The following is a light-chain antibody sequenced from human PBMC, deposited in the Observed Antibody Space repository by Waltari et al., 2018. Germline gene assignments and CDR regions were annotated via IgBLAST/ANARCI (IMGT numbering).Light chain of an antibody. CDR2: KIN. CDR3: ALYMGSGIWV. CDR1: SGSLSSTSY. J-gene: IGLJ3*02. V-gene: IGLV8-61*01. Sequence: QTVVTQEPSLSVSPGGTVTLTCALTSGSLSSTSYATWYQQTPGQPPRTHGDKINSRSSGVTDRFSGSMLGDKAALTITGAQADDECDYYCALYMGSGIWVFGGGTKLTVL.